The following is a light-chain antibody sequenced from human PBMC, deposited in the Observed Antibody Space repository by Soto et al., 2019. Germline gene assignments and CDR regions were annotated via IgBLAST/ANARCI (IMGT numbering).Light chain of an antibody. CDR3: QQYNTYPLT. J-gene: IGKJ4*01. CDR2: KAP. V-gene: IGKV1-5*03. CDR1: QSISPW. Sequence: DIQMTQSPSTLSASVGDSVTITCRASQSISPWLAWYQQKPGKAPTFLIYKAPSLEGGVPSRFSGSGSGTDFNITISSLQPDDFATYYCQQYNTYPLTFVGGTTVEIK.